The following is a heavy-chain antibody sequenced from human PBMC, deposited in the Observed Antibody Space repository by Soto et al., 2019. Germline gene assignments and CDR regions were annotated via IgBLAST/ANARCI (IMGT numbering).Heavy chain of an antibody. CDR1: GYTFTSCG. J-gene: IGHJ4*02. CDR2: ISAYNGNT. Sequence: QVQLVQSGAEVKKPGASVKVAFKASGYTFTSCGISWVRLAHGQGLEWMGWISAYNGNTKYEQKLQGRVTMTTDTSTSTAYMELRSLRSDDTAVYYCARDPAVALIDYWGQGTLVTVSS. D-gene: IGHD6-19*01. CDR3: ARDPAVALIDY. V-gene: IGHV1-18*01.